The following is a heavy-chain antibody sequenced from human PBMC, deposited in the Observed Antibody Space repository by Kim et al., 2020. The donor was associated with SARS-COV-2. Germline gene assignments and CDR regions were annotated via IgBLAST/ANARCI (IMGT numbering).Heavy chain of an antibody. CDR3: ARDIRGYYYGMDV. J-gene: IGHJ6*02. Sequence: ADSVKGRFTIPRDNAKNSLYLRMNSLRAEDTAVYYCARDIRGYYYGMDVWGQGTTVTVSS. D-gene: IGHD1-20*01. V-gene: IGHV3-21*01.